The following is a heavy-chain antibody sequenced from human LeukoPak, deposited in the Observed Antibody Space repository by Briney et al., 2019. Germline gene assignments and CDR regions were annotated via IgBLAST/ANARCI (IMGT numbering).Heavy chain of an antibody. J-gene: IGHJ4*02. Sequence: GGSLRLSCAASGFTFSSYWMSWVRQAPGKGLEWVANIKQDGSEKYYVDSVKGRFTISRDNSKNTLSLQMNSLRAEDTAMYYCVKDRKRTPMVTKGAFDYWGQGTLVTVSS. CDR3: VKDRKRTPMVTKGAFDY. V-gene: IGHV3-7*01. CDR2: IKQDGSEK. D-gene: IGHD5-18*01. CDR1: GFTFSSYW.